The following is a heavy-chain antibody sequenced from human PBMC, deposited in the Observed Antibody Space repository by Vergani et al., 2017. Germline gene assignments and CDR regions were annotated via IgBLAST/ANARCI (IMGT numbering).Heavy chain of an antibody. CDR3: AKVTYGDYAGSDC. CDR2: ISDSGGNT. D-gene: IGHD4-17*01. V-gene: IGHV3-23*04. J-gene: IGHJ4*02. CDR1: GFTFSSYG. Sequence: VQLVESGGGVVQPGRSLRLSCAASGFTFSSYGMHWVRQAPGTGLEWVSTISDSGGNTYYADSVKGRFTISRDNSENTLYLQMNSLRAEDTAVYYCAKVTYGDYAGSDCWGQGTLVTVSS.